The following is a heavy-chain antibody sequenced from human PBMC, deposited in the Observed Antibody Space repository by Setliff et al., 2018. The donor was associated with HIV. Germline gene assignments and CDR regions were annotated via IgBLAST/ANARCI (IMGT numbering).Heavy chain of an antibody. Sequence: ASVKVSCKASGYTFTSYAMHWVRQAPGQRLEWMGWINAGNGNTKYSQEFQGRVTITRDTSASTANMELSSLRSEDMAVYYCARGSGGSLTELGDYWGQGTLVTVSS. CDR1: GYTFTSYA. V-gene: IGHV1-3*03. CDR3: ARGSGGSLTELGDY. CDR2: INAGNGNT. D-gene: IGHD2-15*01. J-gene: IGHJ4*02.